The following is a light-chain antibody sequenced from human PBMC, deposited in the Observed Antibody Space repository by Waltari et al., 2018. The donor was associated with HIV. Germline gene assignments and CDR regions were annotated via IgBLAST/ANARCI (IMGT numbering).Light chain of an antibody. J-gene: IGLJ2*01. CDR2: YDG. CDR1: DIGTRR. CDR3: QVWDANTDVV. V-gene: IGLV3-21*04. Sequence: SYVLTQTPSVSVAPGKTATLTCEGSDIGTRRVPWYRQKPGQAPVLVIYYDGERPSGIAGRFSGSNSGNPATLTISRVGVGDEADYYCQVWDANTDVVFGTGTKLTVL.